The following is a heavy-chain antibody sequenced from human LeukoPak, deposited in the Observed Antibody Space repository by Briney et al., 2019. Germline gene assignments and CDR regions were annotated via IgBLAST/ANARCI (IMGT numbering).Heavy chain of an antibody. D-gene: IGHD3-16*01. V-gene: IGHV4-59*01. Sequence: SETLSLTRTVSGGSISSYFWSWIRQPPGQGLEWIGYVYYSGSTTYNPSLKSRVTISVDTSKKQFSLKLSSATAADTAVYYCARVLDLSKRGLDAFDIWGQGTMVTVSS. CDR3: ARVLDLSKRGLDAFDI. CDR1: GGSISSYF. J-gene: IGHJ3*02. CDR2: VYYSGST.